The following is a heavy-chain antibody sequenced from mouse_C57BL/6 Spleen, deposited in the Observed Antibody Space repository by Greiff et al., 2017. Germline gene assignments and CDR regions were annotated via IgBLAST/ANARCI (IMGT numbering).Heavy chain of an antibody. CDR2: IRNKANGYTT. D-gene: IGHD2-4*01. V-gene: IGHV7-4*01. J-gene: IGHJ3*01. Sequence: EVNVVESGGGLVQPGASLRLSCAASGFTFTDYYMSWVRQPPGKAPEWLALIRNKANGYTTEYTASVKGRFTISRDNSQNILYLQMNTLRAEDSATYYCVKAVLDDYDGTWFAYWGQGTLVTVSA. CDR1: GFTFTDYY. CDR3: VKAVLDDYDGTWFAY.